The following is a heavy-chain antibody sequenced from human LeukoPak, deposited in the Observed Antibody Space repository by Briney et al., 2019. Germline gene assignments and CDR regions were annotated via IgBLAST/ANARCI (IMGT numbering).Heavy chain of an antibody. CDR2: INSDGINT. V-gene: IGHV3-74*01. Sequence: GGSLRLSCAASGFTFSNYWMHWVRQAPGKGLVWVSRINSDGINTSYADSVKGRFTISRDNAKNTLNLQMNSLRAEDTAVYYCAKSGICRNWGQGTLVTVSS. J-gene: IGHJ4*02. CDR1: GFTFSNYW. CDR3: AKSGICRN. D-gene: IGHD2-2*01.